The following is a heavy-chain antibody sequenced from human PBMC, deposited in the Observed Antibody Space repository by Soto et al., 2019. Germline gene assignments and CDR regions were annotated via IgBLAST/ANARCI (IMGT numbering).Heavy chain of an antibody. V-gene: IGHV3-9*01. Sequence: EVQLVESGGGLVQPGRSLRLSCAASGFTFDDYAMHWVRQAPGKGLEWVSGISWNRGSIGYADSVKGRFTISRDNAKNSLYLQMNSLRAEDTALYYCAKSPATGWYPNDYYYYAMDVWGQGTTVTVSS. CDR1: GFTFDDYA. D-gene: IGHD6-19*01. CDR3: AKSPATGWYPNDYYYYAMDV. CDR2: ISWNRGSI. J-gene: IGHJ6*02.